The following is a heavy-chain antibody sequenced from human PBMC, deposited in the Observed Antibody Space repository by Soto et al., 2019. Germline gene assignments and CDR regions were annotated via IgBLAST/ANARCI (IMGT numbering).Heavy chain of an antibody. D-gene: IGHD2-8*01. V-gene: IGHV3-48*01. J-gene: IGHJ4*02. CDR1: GFTFSDFY. CDR2: ISSSGTTI. Sequence: EVQLVESGGGLVQPGGSLRLSCVVSGFTFSDFYMNWVRQAPGKGLEWISYISSSGTTIYYADSVKGRFTISRDNAKRSLYLQMDSLRVEDTAVYYCARRNALKYWGQGTLVTVSS. CDR3: ARRNALKY.